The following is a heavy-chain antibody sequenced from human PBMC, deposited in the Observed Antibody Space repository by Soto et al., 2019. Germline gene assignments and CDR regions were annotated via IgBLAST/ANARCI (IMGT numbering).Heavy chain of an antibody. CDR1: GDSVSSGSYY. J-gene: IGHJ6*03. V-gene: IGHV4-61*01. Sequence: PWETLSLTCTVSGDSVSSGSYYWNWIRQPPGKGLEWIGYIYYIGGTNYNPSLKSRVSISVDTSKNQFSLRLSSVTAADTAIYYCARETGATYMDVWGQGTPVTVSS. CDR2: IYYIGGT. CDR3: ARETGATYMDV. D-gene: IGHD1-26*01.